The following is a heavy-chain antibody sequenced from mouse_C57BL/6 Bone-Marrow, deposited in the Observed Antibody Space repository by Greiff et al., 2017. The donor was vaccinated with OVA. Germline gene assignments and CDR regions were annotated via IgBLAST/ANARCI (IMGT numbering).Heavy chain of an antibody. D-gene: IGHD2-1*01. CDR2: IDPENGDT. J-gene: IGHJ2*01. CDR1: GSTFKDDY. CDR3: TAYGNFDY. V-gene: IGHV14-4*01. Sequence: EVQLQQSGAELVRPGASVKLSCTASGSTFKDDYMHWVKQRPEQGLEWIGWIDPENGDTEYDSKFQGKATITADTSSNTAYQQLSRLTSEDTAVYYCTAYGNFDYWGQGTTLTVSS.